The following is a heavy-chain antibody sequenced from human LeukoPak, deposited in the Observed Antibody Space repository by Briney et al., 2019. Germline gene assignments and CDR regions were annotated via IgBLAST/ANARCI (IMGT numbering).Heavy chain of an antibody. CDR3: ATPYSSSWYGNYYYYYYMDV. J-gene: IGHJ6*03. Sequence: SVKVSCKASGGTFSSYAISWVRQAPGQGLEWMGGIIPIFGTANYAQKFQGRVTITTDESTSTAYMELSSLRSEDTAVYYCATPYSSSWYGNYYYYYYMDVWGKGTTVTVSS. D-gene: IGHD6-13*01. V-gene: IGHV1-69*05. CDR1: GGTFSSYA. CDR2: IIPIFGTA.